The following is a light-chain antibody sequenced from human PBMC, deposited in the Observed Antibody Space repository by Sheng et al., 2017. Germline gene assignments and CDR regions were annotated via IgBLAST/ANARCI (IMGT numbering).Light chain of an antibody. J-gene: IGLJ3*02. CDR1: NIETKS. V-gene: IGLV3-21*02. Sequence: SYVLTQAPSVSVAPGETAKITCGGNNIETKSVHWYQQKPGQAPVLVLYDNRDRPSGIPERYSGSKSGNTDTLTISRVEAGDEADYYCQVWDSSSDHWVFGGGTTLTIL. CDR2: DNR. CDR3: QVWDSSSDHWV.